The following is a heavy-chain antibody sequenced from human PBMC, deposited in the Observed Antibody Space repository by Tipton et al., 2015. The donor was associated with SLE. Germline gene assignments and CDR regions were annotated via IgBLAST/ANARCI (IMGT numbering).Heavy chain of an antibody. CDR3: ARGRGFDY. J-gene: IGHJ4*02. Sequence: SLRLSCAASGFTFSSYWMSWVRQAPGKGLQWVANIKQDGSEKYYVDSVKGRFTISRDNAKNSLYLQMNSLGAEDTALYYCARGRGFDYWGQGTLVTVAS. V-gene: IGHV3-7*04. CDR1: GFTFSSYW. CDR2: IKQDGSEK.